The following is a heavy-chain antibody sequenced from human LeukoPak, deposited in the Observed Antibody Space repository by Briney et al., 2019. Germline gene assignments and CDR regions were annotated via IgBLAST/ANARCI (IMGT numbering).Heavy chain of an antibody. Sequence: GRSLRLSCVASGFTFSTYALHWVRQAPGKGLEWVAVISFDGNNKYYAASVKGRFTISRDNSKNTLYLQMSSLRAEDTAVYYCARGERYDGGGSDYWGQGTLVTVSS. V-gene: IGHV3-30-3*01. CDR2: ISFDGNNK. CDR1: GFTFSTYA. J-gene: IGHJ4*02. CDR3: ARGERYDGGGSDY. D-gene: IGHD2-15*01.